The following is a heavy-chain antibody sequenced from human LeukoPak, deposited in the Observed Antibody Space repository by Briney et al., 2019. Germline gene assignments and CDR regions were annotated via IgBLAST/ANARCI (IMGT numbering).Heavy chain of an antibody. V-gene: IGHV3-48*03. CDR3: ARGGSLGY. CDR2: ISSSGSAI. D-gene: IGHD5/OR15-5a*01. Sequence: GGSLRLSCAASGFTFISYEVNWVRQAPGRGLEWVSKISSSGSAIYYADSVKGRFTITRDNAKSSLYLQMNSLRVEDTAVYYCARGGSLGYWGKGTLVTVSS. CDR1: GFTFISYE. J-gene: IGHJ4*02.